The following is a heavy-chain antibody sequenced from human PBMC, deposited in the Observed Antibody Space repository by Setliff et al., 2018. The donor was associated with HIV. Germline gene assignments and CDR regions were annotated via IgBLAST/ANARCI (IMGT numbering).Heavy chain of an antibody. V-gene: IGHV4-61*10. Sequence: PSETLSLTCTVSGGSFSSGSYYWSWIRQPAGKGLEWIGHIFTSGSTNYNPSLKSRVTISVDTSKNQVSLRLKSVTTADTAVYYCARELYGGNSRPFDYWGQGALVTVSS. CDR1: GGSFSSGSYY. CDR2: IFTSGST. CDR3: ARELYGGNSRPFDY. D-gene: IGHD2-21*02. J-gene: IGHJ4*02.